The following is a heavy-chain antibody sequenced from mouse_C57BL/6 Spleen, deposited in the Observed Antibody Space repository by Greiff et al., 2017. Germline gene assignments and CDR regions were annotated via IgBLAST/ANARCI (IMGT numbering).Heavy chain of an antibody. CDR3: AREEGYGNYFGY. CDR1: GYTFTSYW. Sequence: QVQLQQPGAELVKPGASVKLSCKASGYTFTSYWMHWVKQRPGQGLEWIGMIHPNSGSTNYNEKFKSKATLTVDKSSSTAYMQLSSLTSEDSAVYYCAREEGYGNYFGYWGHGTTLTVSS. D-gene: IGHD2-1*01. V-gene: IGHV1-64*01. CDR2: IHPNSGST. J-gene: IGHJ2*01.